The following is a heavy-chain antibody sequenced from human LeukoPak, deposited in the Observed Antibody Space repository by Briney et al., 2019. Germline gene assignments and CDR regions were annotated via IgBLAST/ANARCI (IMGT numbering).Heavy chain of an antibody. J-gene: IGHJ6*03. Sequence: GGSLRLSCAASGFTFSSYSMNWVRQAPGKGLEWVSSISSTSTYIYYADSVKGRFTISRDNAKNSLYLQMNSLRAEDTAVYYWARRPSPPTKKPTSYYHRAVWAKGTRVTVP. V-gene: IGHV3-21*01. CDR2: ISSTSTYI. D-gene: IGHD1/OR15-1a*01. CDR1: GFTFSSYS. CDR3: ARRPSPPTKKPTSYYHRAV.